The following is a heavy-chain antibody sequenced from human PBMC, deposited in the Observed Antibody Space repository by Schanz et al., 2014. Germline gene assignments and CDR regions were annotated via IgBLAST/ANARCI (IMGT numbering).Heavy chain of an antibody. D-gene: IGHD1-1*01. J-gene: IGHJ2*01. CDR3: ARDTTWRLDL. CDR1: GGSIRSGTYY. Sequence: QVQLQESGPGLLKPSETLSLTCTVSGGSIRSGTYYWSWIRQPAGKALEWVGRVFPNGITNYNPALKSRAPISLDTSKTQFSLTLTSLTAADTAVYYCARDTTWRLDLWGRGTLVTVSS. V-gene: IGHV4-61*02. CDR2: VFPNGIT.